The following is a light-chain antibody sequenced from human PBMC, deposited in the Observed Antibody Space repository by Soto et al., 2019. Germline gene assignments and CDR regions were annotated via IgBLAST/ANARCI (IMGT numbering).Light chain of an antibody. J-gene: IGKJ3*01. V-gene: IGKV1-39*01. CDR2: AAS. Sequence: DPQMTQSPASLSASVGDRVTITCLASQNINIYVNWYQHKTGKATKLLLYAASTLQPGVPLRFSGSGSGTDVTLTISSLHAEVLAIYYCQQSYSAPFTFVRGTRV. CDR1: QNINIY. CDR3: QQSYSAPFT.